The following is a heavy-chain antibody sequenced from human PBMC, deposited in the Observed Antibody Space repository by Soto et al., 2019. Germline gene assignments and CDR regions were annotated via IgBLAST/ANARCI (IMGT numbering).Heavy chain of an antibody. V-gene: IGHV1-69*06. CDR3: AREGRDGYNSRFDY. CDR2: IIPIFGTA. Sequence: SVKVSCKASGGTSSSYAISWVRQAPGQGLEWMGGIIPIFGTANYAQKFQGRVTITADKSTSTAYMELSSLRSEDTAVYYCAREGRDGYNSRFDYWGQGTLVTVSS. J-gene: IGHJ4*02. D-gene: IGHD5-12*01. CDR1: GGTSSSYA.